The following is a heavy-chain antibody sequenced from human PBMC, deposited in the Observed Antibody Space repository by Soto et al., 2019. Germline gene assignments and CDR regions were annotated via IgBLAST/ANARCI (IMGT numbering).Heavy chain of an antibody. CDR3: AAQGGGGGY. Sequence: EVQLVESGGGLIQPGGSLRLSCAVSGFTVSNNYMSWVRQAPGKGLEGVSVIYSGGYTAYGDSVKGRFTISRDNSKNNHFIQMNALGAHDPALFYCAAQGGGGGYWGQGTLVTVSS. D-gene: IGHD3-16*01. CDR1: GFTVSNNY. J-gene: IGHJ4*02. CDR2: IYSGGYT. V-gene: IGHV3-53*01.